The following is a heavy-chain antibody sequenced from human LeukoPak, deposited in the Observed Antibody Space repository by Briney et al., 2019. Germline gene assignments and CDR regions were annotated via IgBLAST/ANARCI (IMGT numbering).Heavy chain of an antibody. CDR3: ARGHYGLDY. CDR2: INPDGSEK. J-gene: IGHJ4*02. Sequence: GGSLRLSCAASGFTFSSHWMSWVRQAPGKGLEWVASINPDGSEKYYVDSVKGRFTISRDNAQNSLYLQLNSPRAEDTAMYYCARGHYGLDYWGQGTLVTVSS. D-gene: IGHD3-16*01. V-gene: IGHV3-7*01. CDR1: GFTFSSHW.